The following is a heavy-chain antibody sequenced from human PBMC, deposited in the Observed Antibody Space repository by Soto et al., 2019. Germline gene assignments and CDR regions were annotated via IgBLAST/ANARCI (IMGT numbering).Heavy chain of an antibody. CDR2: ISGSGGST. J-gene: IGHJ4*02. D-gene: IGHD3-3*01. Sequence: GSLRLSCAASGFTFSSYAMSWVRQAPGKGLEWVSAISGSGGSTYYADSVKGRFTISRDNSKNTLYLQMNSLRAEDTAVYYCAKDAPVLVRFLEWLLDYWGQGTLVTVSS. CDR3: AKDAPVLVRFLEWLLDY. V-gene: IGHV3-23*01. CDR1: GFTFSSYA.